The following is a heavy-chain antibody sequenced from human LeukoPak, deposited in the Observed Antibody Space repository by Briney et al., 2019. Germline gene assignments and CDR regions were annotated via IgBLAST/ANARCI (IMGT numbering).Heavy chain of an antibody. J-gene: IGHJ4*02. Sequence: GGSLRLSCAASGFTFTNCAMHWVRQAPGKGLEYVSAMSSDGGTTYYANSVKGRFTMSRDTSKNTLYLQMGSLRAEDGAVYYCARGGSLSAYDSWGQGTLVTVSS. CDR1: GFTFTNCA. CDR3: ARGGSLSAYDS. CDR2: MSSDGGTT. D-gene: IGHD2/OR15-2a*01. V-gene: IGHV3-64*01.